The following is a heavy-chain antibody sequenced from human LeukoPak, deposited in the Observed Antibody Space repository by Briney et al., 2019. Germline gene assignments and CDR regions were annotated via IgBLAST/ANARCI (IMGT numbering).Heavy chain of an antibody. CDR1: GFTFSGSA. J-gene: IGHJ4*02. Sequence: GGSLRLSCAASGFTFSGSAIHWVRQAPGKGLEWVANIKQDGSEKYYVDSVKGRFTISRDNAKNSLYLQMNSLRAEDTAVYYCARDGDYWGQGTLVTVSS. V-gene: IGHV3-7*05. CDR3: ARDGDY. CDR2: IKQDGSEK.